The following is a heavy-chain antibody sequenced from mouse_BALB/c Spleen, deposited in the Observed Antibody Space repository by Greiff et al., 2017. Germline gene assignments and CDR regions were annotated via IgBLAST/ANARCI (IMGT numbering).Heavy chain of an antibody. CDR3: ARDERDLYYFDY. CDR1: GFTFSSYG. V-gene: IGHV5-6-3*01. Sequence: EVQGVESGGGLVQPGGSLKLSCAASGFTFSSYGMSWVRQNPDKRLELVATINSNGGSTYYPDSVKGRFTISRDNAKNTLYLQMSSLKSEDTAMYYCARDERDLYYFDYWGQGTTLTVSS. J-gene: IGHJ2*01. D-gene: IGHD3-3*01. CDR2: INSNGGST.